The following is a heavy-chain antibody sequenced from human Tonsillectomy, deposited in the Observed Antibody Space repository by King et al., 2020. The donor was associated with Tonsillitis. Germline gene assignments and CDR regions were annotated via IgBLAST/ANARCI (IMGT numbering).Heavy chain of an antibody. CDR3: ARVRTVTLSDSDY. Sequence: QLVQSGAEVKKPGASVKVSCKASGYSFTNYGISWARQAPGQGLEWMGWISGYNGNTNYVQKFQGRVTMTTDTSRSTVYMELRSLRSDDTAVYYCARVRTVTLSDSDYWGQGTLVTVSS. CDR2: ISGYNGNT. CDR1: GYSFTNYG. D-gene: IGHD4-17*01. J-gene: IGHJ4*02. V-gene: IGHV1-18*01.